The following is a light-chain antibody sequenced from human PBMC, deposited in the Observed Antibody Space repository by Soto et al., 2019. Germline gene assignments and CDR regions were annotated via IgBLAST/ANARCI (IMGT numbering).Light chain of an antibody. CDR2: AAS. CDR3: QQYVTSSPRT. V-gene: IGKV3-20*01. CDR1: QSLSSNF. J-gene: IGKJ1*01. Sequence: EIVLTQSPDTLSLSPGEGATLSCRASQSLSSNFLAWYQQRPGQAPRLLIYAASSRATGIPDRFSGSGSGTDFTLTIRRLEPEDFAVYYCQQYVTSSPRTFGQGTKVEIK.